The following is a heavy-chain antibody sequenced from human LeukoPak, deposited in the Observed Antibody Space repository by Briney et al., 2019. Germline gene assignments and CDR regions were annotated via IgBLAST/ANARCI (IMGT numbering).Heavy chain of an antibody. CDR2: INPSSGGT. D-gene: IGHD6-19*01. J-gene: IGHJ3*02. Sequence: GASVKVSCKASGYTFTGYYMHWVRQAPGQGLEWMGWINPSSGGTNYAQKFQGRVTMTRDTSISTAYLELSRLRSDDTAVYYCARGYRYSSGWSNAFDIWGQGTMVTVSS. V-gene: IGHV1-2*02. CDR1: GYTFTGYY. CDR3: ARGYRYSSGWSNAFDI.